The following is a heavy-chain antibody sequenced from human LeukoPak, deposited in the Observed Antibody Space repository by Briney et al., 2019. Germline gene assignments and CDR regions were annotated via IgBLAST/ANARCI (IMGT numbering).Heavy chain of an antibody. J-gene: IGHJ4*02. D-gene: IGHD2-2*01. CDR1: GASISSSTYS. V-gene: IGHV4-30-2*06. Sequence: PSETLSLTCAVSGASISSSTYSWSWIRQSPGKGLEWIGCLYHAGRTYYDPSLNSRVTISVDTSKNQFSLKMTSVTAADTAVYYCATSTGPVVPAAIDYWGQGTLVTVSS. CDR2: LYHAGRT. CDR3: ATSTGPVVPAAIDY.